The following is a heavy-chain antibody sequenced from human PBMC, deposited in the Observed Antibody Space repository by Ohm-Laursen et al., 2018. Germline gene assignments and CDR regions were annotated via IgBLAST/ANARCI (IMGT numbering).Heavy chain of an antibody. V-gene: IGHV1-2*02. D-gene: IGHD5-18*01. J-gene: IGHJ4*02. Sequence: SVNVSCNPSGYTFTGYYIHWVRQAPGQGLGWMGWINPNRGGTNYAQKFQARVTMTRDTSIGSAYMELSRLRSDDTAVYYCSSYRVRPAYSNFYDFWGQGTLVTVSS. CDR1: GYTFTGYY. CDR2: INPNRGGT. CDR3: SSYRVRPAYSNFYDF.